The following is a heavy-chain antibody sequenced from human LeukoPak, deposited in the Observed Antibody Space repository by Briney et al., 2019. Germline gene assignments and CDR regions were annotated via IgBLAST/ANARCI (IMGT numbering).Heavy chain of an antibody. D-gene: IGHD2-21*02. CDR3: VREDTPATANY. CDR1: GFNFANHA. Sequence: GGSLRLSCAASGFNFANHAMSWVRQTPGKGLEWVSAISGGGDITYYADSVTGRFTIPRDNSKDTLFLQMHSLRPGDTAVYYCVREDTPATANYWGQGTLVTISS. V-gene: IGHV3-23*01. J-gene: IGHJ4*02. CDR2: ISGGGDIT.